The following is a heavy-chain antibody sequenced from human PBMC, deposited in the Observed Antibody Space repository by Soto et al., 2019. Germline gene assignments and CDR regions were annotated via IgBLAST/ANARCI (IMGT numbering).Heavy chain of an antibody. V-gene: IGHV5-51*01. J-gene: IGHJ4*02. Sequence: RGESLKISCKASGYIFIDYWIGWVRQMPGKGLEWMGIVYPRDPDTRYSPSFQGQVTISADRSTGTAFLQWRSLKASDTALYYCARPPLPGYSIHFNSWGQGTLVTVSS. CDR2: VYPRDPDT. CDR1: GYIFIDYW. D-gene: IGHD2-15*01. CDR3: ARPPLPGYSIHFNS.